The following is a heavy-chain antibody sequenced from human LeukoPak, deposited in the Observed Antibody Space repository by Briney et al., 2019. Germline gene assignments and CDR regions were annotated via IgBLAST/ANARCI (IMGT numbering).Heavy chain of an antibody. V-gene: IGHV4-59*12. CDR3: ARGFGEVDY. D-gene: IGHD3-10*01. CDR2: THYSGST. CDR1: GGSISSYY. J-gene: IGHJ4*02. Sequence: PSETLSLTCTVSGGSISSYYWSWLRQPPGKGLEYIGYTHYSGSTNYNPSLKSRVTMSVDTSKNQFSLKLSSVTAADTAVYYCARGFGEVDYWGRGTLVTVSS.